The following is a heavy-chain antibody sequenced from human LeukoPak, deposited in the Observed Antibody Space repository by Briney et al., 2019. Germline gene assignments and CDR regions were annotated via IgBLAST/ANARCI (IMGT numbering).Heavy chain of an antibody. J-gene: IGHJ4*02. Sequence: GGSLTLLCAASGFTFSQHCFSWLRQAPAKGMAWVADIKEDGSEKYYVECVKGRFTISRDNAKNSLYLQMNSLRAEDTAVYYCARDLPRDSIDYWGQGTVVTVSS. CDR2: IKEDGSEK. CDR1: GFTFSQHC. V-gene: IGHV3-7*01. CDR3: ARDLPRDSIDY. D-gene: IGHD6-13*01.